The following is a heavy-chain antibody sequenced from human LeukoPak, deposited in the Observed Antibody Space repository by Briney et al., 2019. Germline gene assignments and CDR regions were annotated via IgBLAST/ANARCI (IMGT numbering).Heavy chain of an antibody. J-gene: IGHJ6*02. CDR3: AKGEDIVVVPADAGDYDYYYYGMDV. CDR2: ISYDGSNK. Sequence: GGSLRLSCAASGFTFSSYAMHWVRQAPGKGLEWVAVISYDGSNKYYADSVKGRFTISRDNSRNTLYLQMNRLRAEDTAVYYCAKGEDIVVVPADAGDYDYYYYGMDVWGQGTTVTVSS. CDR1: GFTFSSYA. D-gene: IGHD2-2*01. V-gene: IGHV3-30-3*01.